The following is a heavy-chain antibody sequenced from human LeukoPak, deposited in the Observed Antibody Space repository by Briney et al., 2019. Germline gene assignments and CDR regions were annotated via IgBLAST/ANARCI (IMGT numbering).Heavy chain of an antibody. CDR1: GFTFSSSG. D-gene: IGHD5-12*01. CDR3: ARDRGYAFDI. Sequence: GGSLRLSCAASGFTFSSSGMNWVRQAPGKGLEWVSYISSSSSTIYYADSVKGRFTISRDNAKNTLYLQMNNLRAEDTAVYYCARDRGYAFDIWGQGTMVTVSS. V-gene: IGHV3-48*04. J-gene: IGHJ3*02. CDR2: ISSSSSTI.